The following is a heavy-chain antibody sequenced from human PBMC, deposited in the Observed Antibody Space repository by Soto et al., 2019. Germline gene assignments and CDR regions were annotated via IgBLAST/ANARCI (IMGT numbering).Heavy chain of an antibody. V-gene: IGHV1-46*03. CDR1: GYTFTSYY. J-gene: IGHJ4*02. CDR2: INPSGGST. CDR3: ARDYYDSSGYPIYYFDY. Sequence: GASVKVSCKASGYTFTSYYMHWVRQAPGQGLEWMGIINPSGGSTSYAQKFQGRVTMTRDTSTSTVYMELSSLRSEDTAVYYCARDYYDSSGYPIYYFDYWGQGTLGTVSS. D-gene: IGHD3-22*01.